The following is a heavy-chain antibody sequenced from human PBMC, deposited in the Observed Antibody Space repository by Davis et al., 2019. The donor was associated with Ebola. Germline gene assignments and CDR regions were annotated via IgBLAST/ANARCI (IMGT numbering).Heavy chain of an antibody. CDR1: GFTFSSYS. V-gene: IGHV3-21*01. Sequence: GESLKISCAASGFTFSSYSMNWVRQAPGKGLEWVSSISSSSSYIYYADSVKGRFTISRDNAKNSLYLQMNSLRAEDTAVYYCARGTAAAGIGFDYWGQGTLVTVSS. J-gene: IGHJ4*02. D-gene: IGHD6-13*01. CDR2: ISSSSSYI. CDR3: ARGTAAAGIGFDY.